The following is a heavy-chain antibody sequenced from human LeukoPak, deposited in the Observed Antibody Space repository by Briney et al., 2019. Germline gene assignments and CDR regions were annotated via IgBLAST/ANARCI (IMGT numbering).Heavy chain of an antibody. J-gene: IGHJ4*02. CDR3: ARDDTYEYDFGRFFHY. CDR2: IIPIFGTR. CDR1: GGTFRTFS. Sequence: SVKVSCKASGGTFRTFSFSWVRQAPGQGLEWMGGIIPIFGTRKYGQEFQDRVTITADESTRIVYMEMRSLRSEDTAVYYCARDDTYEYDFGRFFHYWGQGTLVTVSS. V-gene: IGHV1-69*01. D-gene: IGHD3-16*01.